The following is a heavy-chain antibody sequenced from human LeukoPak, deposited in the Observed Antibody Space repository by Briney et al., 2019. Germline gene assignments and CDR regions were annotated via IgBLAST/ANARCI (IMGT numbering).Heavy chain of an antibody. CDR3: ARGLARRFGELLYGPYAFDI. CDR1: GGSISSYY. J-gene: IGHJ3*02. D-gene: IGHD3-10*01. Sequence: SETLSLTCTVSGGSISSYYWSWIRQPAGKGLEWIGHIYTSGSTNYNPSLKSRVTMSVDTSKNQFSLKLSSVTAADTAVYYCARGLARRFGELLYGPYAFDIWGQGTMVTVSS. V-gene: IGHV4-4*07. CDR2: IYTSGST.